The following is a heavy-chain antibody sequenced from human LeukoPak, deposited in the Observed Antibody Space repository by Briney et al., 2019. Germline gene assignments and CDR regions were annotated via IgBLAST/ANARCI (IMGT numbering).Heavy chain of an antibody. CDR2: INWNGGST. J-gene: IGHJ6*03. CDR3: ARDTNYGDYSFYYYTDV. D-gene: IGHD4-17*01. V-gene: IGHV3-20*04. CDR1: GFTFDDYG. Sequence: GGSLRLSCAASGFTFDDYGMSWVRQAPGKGLEWVSGINWNGGSTGYADSVKGRFTISRDNAKNSLYLQMNSLRAEDTALYYCARDTNYGDYSFYYYTDVWGKGTTVTVSS.